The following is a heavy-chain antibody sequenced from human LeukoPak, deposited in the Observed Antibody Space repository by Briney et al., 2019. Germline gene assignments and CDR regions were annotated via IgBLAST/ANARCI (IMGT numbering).Heavy chain of an antibody. Sequence: GESLKISCKGSGYSFTSYWIGWVRQIPGKGLEWMGIIYPGDSDTKYSPSFQGQVTISVDKSTNTAYLQWKSLKASDTAMYYCARGDVVRGVSWFDSWGQGALVTVSS. D-gene: IGHD2-21*02. CDR1: GYSFTSYW. V-gene: IGHV5-51*01. J-gene: IGHJ5*01. CDR2: IYPGDSDT. CDR3: ARGDVVRGVSWFDS.